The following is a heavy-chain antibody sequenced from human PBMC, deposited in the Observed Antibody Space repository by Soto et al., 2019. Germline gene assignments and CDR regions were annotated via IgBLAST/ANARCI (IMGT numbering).Heavy chain of an antibody. CDR2: IYYSGST. CDR3: AADTVTLYYYYYGMDV. J-gene: IGHJ6*02. D-gene: IGHD4-17*01. CDR1: GGSISSGDYY. V-gene: IGHV4-30-4*01. Sequence: PSETLSLTCTDSGGSISSGDYYWSWIRQPPGKGLEWIGYIYYSGSTYYNPSLKSRVTISVDTSKNQFSLKLSSVTAADTAVYYCAADTVTLYYYYYGMDVWGQGTTVTVSS.